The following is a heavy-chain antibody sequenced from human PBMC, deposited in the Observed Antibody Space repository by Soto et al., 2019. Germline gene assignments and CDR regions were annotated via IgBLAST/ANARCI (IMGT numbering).Heavy chain of an antibody. CDR2: IDPSDSYT. D-gene: IGHD3-22*01. CDR1: GYKVSTWHNFTSYW. J-gene: IGHJ3*02. V-gene: IGHV5-10-1*01. Sequence: GESLKISCKGSGYKVSTWHNFTSYWIAWVRQMPGKGLEWMGRIDPSDSYTNYSPSIHGPVTISADKSISTAYLQWNSLKASDTAMYYCARRKRDSDTSGLDADAFDIWGQGTMVTVSS. CDR3: ARRKRDSDTSGLDADAFDI.